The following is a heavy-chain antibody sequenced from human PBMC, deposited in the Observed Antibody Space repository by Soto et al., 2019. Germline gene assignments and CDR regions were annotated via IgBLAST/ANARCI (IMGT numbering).Heavy chain of an antibody. CDR2: INHSGST. D-gene: IGHD3-22*01. J-gene: IGHJ4*02. CDR1: GGSFSGYY. V-gene: IGHV4-34*01. CDR3: ARGPSPRGDDSSGYLDY. Sequence: SETLSLTCAVYGGSFSGYYWSWIRQPPGKGLEWIGEINHSGSTNYNPSLKSRVTISVDTSKNQFSLKLSSVTAADTAVYYCARGPSPRGDDSSGYLDYWGQGTLVTVPS.